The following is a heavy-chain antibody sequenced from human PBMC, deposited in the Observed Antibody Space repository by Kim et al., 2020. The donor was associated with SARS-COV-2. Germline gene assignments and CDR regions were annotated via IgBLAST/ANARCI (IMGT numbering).Heavy chain of an antibody. V-gene: IGHV3-21*01. Sequence: GGSLRLSCAASGFTFSSYSMNWVRQAPGKGLEWVSSISSSSSYIYYADSVKGRFTISRDNAKNSLYLQMNSLRAEDTAVYYCASVATKFTYSGSYADAFDIWGQGTMVTVSS. CDR3: ASVATKFTYSGSYADAFDI. CDR1: GFTFSSYS. CDR2: ISSSSSYI. D-gene: IGHD1-26*01. J-gene: IGHJ3*02.